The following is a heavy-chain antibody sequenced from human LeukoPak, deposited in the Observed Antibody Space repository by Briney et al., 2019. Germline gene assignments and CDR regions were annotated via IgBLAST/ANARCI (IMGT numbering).Heavy chain of an antibody. J-gene: IGHJ2*01. V-gene: IGHV3-21*01. Sequence: GGSLRLSCAVSGFPFSGYSMNWVRQAPGKGLEWVSFISSGSSSTYYGDSVKGRFTISRDNAKNSLYLQMNSLRAEDTAVYFCARGTISGSWSVGWYFDLWGRGTLVTVSS. CDR1: GFPFSGYS. CDR3: ARGTISGSWSVGWYFDL. CDR2: ISSGSSST. D-gene: IGHD6-13*01.